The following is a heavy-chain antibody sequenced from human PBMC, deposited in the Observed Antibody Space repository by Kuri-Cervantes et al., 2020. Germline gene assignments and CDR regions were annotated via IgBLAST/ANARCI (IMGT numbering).Heavy chain of an antibody. CDR3: ARGRYDSSGYYLGY. V-gene: IGHV4-34*01. J-gene: IGHJ4*02. CDR2: INHSGST. Sequence: ESLKISCAVYGGSFSGYYWSWIRQPPGKGLEWIGEINHSGSTNYNPSLKSRVTISVVRSKNQFSLKLSSVTAADTAVYYCARGRYDSSGYYLGYWGQGTLVTVSS. CDR1: GGSFSGYY. D-gene: IGHD3-22*01.